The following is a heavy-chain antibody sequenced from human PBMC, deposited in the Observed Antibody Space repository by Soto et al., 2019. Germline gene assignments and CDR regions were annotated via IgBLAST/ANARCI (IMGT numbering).Heavy chain of an antibody. CDR2: ISSSSSYI. V-gene: IGHV3-21*01. CDR3: ASLVATGY. Sequence: LRRSCASSGLTFSSYSMNWVRQAPGKGLEWVSSISSSSSYIYYAGSVKGRFTISRDNAKNSLYLQMNSLRAEDTAVYYCASLVATGYWGQGTLVTVSS. D-gene: IGHD5-12*01. J-gene: IGHJ4*02. CDR1: GLTFSSYS.